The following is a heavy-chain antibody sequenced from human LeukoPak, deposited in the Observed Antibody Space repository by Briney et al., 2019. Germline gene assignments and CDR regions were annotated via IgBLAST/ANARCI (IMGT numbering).Heavy chain of an antibody. V-gene: IGHV1-46*01. Sequence: GASVKVSCKASGYTFTSYYMHWVQQAPGQGLEWMGIINPSGGSTSYAQKFQGRVTMTRDTSTSTVYMELSSLRSEDTAVYYCARDPVSGNLDYWGQGTLVTVSS. CDR3: ARDPVSGNLDY. CDR1: GYTFTSYY. J-gene: IGHJ4*02. CDR2: INPSGGST. D-gene: IGHD1-14*01.